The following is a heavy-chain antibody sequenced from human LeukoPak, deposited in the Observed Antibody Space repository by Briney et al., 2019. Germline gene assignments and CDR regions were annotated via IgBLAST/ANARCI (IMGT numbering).Heavy chain of an antibody. CDR2: ISGSGVST. CDR1: GFTFDDYA. V-gene: IGHV3-23*01. Sequence: PGGSLRLSCAASGFTFDDYAMSWVRQAPGKGLEWVSAISGSGVSTYYADSVKGRFTVSRDNSKNTLYLQMSSLRAEDTAVYYCAKDERNWNYNLASQTYDWGQGTLVTVSS. J-gene: IGHJ4*02. D-gene: IGHD1-7*01. CDR3: AKDERNWNYNLASQTYD.